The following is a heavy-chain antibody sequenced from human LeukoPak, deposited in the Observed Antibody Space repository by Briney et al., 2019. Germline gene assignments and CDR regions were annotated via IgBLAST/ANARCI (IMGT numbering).Heavy chain of an antibody. Sequence: ASVKVSCKASGYAFTSYGISWVRQAPGQGLEWMGWISAYNGNTNYAQKLQGRVTMTTDTSTSTAYMELRSLRSDDTAVYYCARSLYYYDSSGSLGYWGQGTLVTVSS. J-gene: IGHJ4*02. CDR3: ARSLYYYDSSGSLGY. CDR1: GYAFTSYG. CDR2: ISAYNGNT. D-gene: IGHD3-22*01. V-gene: IGHV1-18*01.